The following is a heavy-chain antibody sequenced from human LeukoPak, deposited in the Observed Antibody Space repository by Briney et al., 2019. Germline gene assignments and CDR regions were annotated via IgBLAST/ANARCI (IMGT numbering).Heavy chain of an antibody. CDR1: GYTFTSYD. V-gene: IGHV1-8*03. D-gene: IGHD3-22*01. CDR2: MNPNSGNT. Sequence: GASVKVSCKASGYTFTSYDINWVRQATGQGLEWMGWMNPNSGNTGYAQKFQGRVTITRNTSISTAYMELSSLRSEDTAVYYCARGYYYDSSGAFDIWGQGTMVTVSS. CDR3: ARGYYYDSSGAFDI. J-gene: IGHJ3*02.